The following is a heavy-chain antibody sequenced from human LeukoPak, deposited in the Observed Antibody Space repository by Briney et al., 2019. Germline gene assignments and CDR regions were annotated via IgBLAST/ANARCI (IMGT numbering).Heavy chain of an antibody. J-gene: IGHJ4*02. CDR1: GGSISSYY. Sequence: PSETLSLTCTVAGGSISSYYWNWIRQPPGKGLEWIGYIYYSGSTNYNPSLKSRVTISVDTSKNQFSLKLSSVTAADTAVYYCARGKRGYSSSWYDYWGQGTLVTVSS. CDR3: ARGKRGYSSSWYDY. V-gene: IGHV4-59*12. D-gene: IGHD6-13*01. CDR2: IYYSGST.